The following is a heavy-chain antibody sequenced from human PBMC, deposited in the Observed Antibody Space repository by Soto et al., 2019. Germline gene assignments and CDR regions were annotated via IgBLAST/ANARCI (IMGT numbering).Heavy chain of an antibody. CDR1: GFTFGTYA. CDR2: ITGSGGST. D-gene: IGHD2-2*01. CDR3: AKQFIVVVPAFFDY. V-gene: IGHV3-23*01. Sequence: GGSLRLSFAASGFTFGTYAMSWVRQAPGKGLEWVSGITGSGGSTYYADSVKGRFTISRDNAKNTLYLQMNSLRAEDTAVYYCAKQFIVVVPAFFDYGGQGTLVTVSS. J-gene: IGHJ4*02.